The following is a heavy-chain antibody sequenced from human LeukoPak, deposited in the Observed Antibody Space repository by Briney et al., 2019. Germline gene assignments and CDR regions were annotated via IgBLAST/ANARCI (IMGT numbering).Heavy chain of an antibody. CDR3: AKDRSSSGWTGYYFDY. D-gene: IGHD6-19*01. CDR1: GFTFSHAW. J-gene: IGHJ4*02. Sequence: GESLKISCAASGFTFSHAWMSWVRQAPGKGLEWVSAISGSGGSTYYADSVKGRFTISRDNSKNTLYLQMNSLRAEDTAVYYCAKDRSSSGWTGYYFDYWGQGTLVTVSS. CDR2: ISGSGGST. V-gene: IGHV3-23*01.